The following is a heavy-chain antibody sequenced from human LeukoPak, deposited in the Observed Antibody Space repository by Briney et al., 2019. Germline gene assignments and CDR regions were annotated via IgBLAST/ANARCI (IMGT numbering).Heavy chain of an antibody. V-gene: IGHV4-59*11. CDR3: ARGFRGSCFDY. CDR2: MFFTGDT. J-gene: IGHJ4*02. Sequence: SETLSLTCTVSGXSISSHYWAWLRQPPGKGLEWIGWMFFTGDTNYNPSLKSRVTISLDTSKNQISLRLTSMTAADTAVFYCARGFRGSCFDYWGQGTLVTVSS. CDR1: GXSISSHY. D-gene: IGHD6-13*01.